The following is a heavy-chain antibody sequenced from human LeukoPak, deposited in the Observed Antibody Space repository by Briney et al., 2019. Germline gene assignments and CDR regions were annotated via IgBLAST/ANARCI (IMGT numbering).Heavy chain of an antibody. Sequence: ASVKVSCKASGYTFTSYGISWVRQAPGQGLEWMGWISAYNGNTNYAQKLQGRVTMTTDTSTSTAYMELRSLRSDDTAVYYCARDMPHYDFWSGYWHGMDVWGQGTTVTVSS. J-gene: IGHJ6*02. D-gene: IGHD3-3*01. CDR1: GYTFTSYG. CDR3: ARDMPHYDFWSGYWHGMDV. CDR2: ISAYNGNT. V-gene: IGHV1-18*01.